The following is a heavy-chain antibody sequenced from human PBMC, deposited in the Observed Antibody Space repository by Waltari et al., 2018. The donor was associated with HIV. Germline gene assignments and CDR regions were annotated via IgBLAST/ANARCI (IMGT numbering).Heavy chain of an antibody. CDR3: ARYTTGWYDS. V-gene: IGHV7-4-1*02. J-gene: IGHJ5*01. Sequence: QVQLVQSGSELKKPGASVKVSCTASGYTFTNNAVNWVRQAPGQGLEWMGWINTKTGNPTYAQGFTGRFVFSLDTSVSTAYLQISSLKAEDTALYYCARYTTGWYDSWGQGTLVTVSS. CDR1: GYTFTNNA. CDR2: INTKTGNP. D-gene: IGHD6-19*01.